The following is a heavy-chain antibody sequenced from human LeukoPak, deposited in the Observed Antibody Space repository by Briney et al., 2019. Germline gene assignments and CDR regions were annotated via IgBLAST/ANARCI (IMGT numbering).Heavy chain of an antibody. J-gene: IGHJ4*02. V-gene: IGHV1-46*01. CDR1: GYTFTSHY. CDR2: ISPGGGST. Sequence: ASVKVSCKASGYTFTSHYLHWVRQAPGQGLEWMGLISPGGGSTIYAQKFQGRVIMTSDTPTTTVYMELSSLRSEDTAVYYCARSSGAGSYDYWGQGILVTVSS. D-gene: IGHD1-26*01. CDR3: ARSSGAGSYDY.